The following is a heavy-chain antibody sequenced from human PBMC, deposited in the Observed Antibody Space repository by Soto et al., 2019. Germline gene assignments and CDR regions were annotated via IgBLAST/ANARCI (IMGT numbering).Heavy chain of an antibody. V-gene: IGHV3-33*01. CDR2: VRYDGSNK. J-gene: IGHJ4*02. CDR1: GFTFSNYG. CDR3: ARDLSGPLDY. Sequence: SLRLSCAASGFTFSNYGLHWVRQAPGKGLQWVAAVRYDGSNKYYADSVKGRFTISRDISTNTLYLQMNSLRAEDTSVYYCARDLSGPLDYWGQGTLVTVSS.